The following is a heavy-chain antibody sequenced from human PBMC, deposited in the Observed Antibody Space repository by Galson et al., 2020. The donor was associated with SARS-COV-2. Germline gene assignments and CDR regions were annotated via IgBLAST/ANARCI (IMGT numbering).Heavy chain of an antibody. V-gene: IGHV1-2*02. Sequence: ASVKVSCKASGYTFTGYYMHWVRQAPGQGLEWMGWINPNSGGTNYAQKFQGRVTMTRDTSISTAYMELSRLRSDDTAVYYCARVGTMHILGWFDPWGQGTLVTVSS. D-gene: IGHD3-16*01. CDR1: GYTFTGYY. CDR3: ARVGTMHILGWFDP. CDR2: INPNSGGT. J-gene: IGHJ5*02.